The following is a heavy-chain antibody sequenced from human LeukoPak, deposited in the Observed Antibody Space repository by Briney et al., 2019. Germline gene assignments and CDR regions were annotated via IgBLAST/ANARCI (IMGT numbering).Heavy chain of an antibody. J-gene: IGHJ4*02. CDR3: ARFSEDYGDYYPFDY. D-gene: IGHD4-17*01. V-gene: IGHV4-59*08. CDR1: GGSISSYY. CDR2: IYYSGST. Sequence: SETLSLTCTVSGGSISSYYWSWIRQPPGKGLEWIGYIYYSGSTNYNPSLKSRVTISVDTSKNQFSLKLSSVTAADTAVYYCARFSEDYGDYYPFDYWGQGTLVTVSS.